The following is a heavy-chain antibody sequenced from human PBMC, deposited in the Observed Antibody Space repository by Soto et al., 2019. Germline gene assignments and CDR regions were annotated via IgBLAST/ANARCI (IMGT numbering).Heavy chain of an antibody. J-gene: IGHJ4*02. D-gene: IGHD1-26*01. CDR1: GGSISSGGYY. CDR2: IYYSGST. V-gene: IGHV4-31*03. Sequence: QVQLQESGPGLVKPSQTLSLTCTVSGGSISSGGYYWSWIRQHPGKGLEWIGYIYYSGSTYYNPSSKSRVTLAVGPSKNHFSLKLISVSAGDTAVYHCAKGVGARVFDSGGQGTLVTFPS. CDR3: AKGVGARVFDS.